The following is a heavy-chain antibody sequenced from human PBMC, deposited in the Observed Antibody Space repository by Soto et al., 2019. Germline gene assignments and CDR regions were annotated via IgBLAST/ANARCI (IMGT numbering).Heavy chain of an antibody. Sequence: GESLKISCKGSGYSFTSYWIAWVRQMPGKGLEWMGIIYPGDSDTRYSPSFQGQVTISADKSISTAYLQWDSLRASDTAMYYSETLRGSYYEPFDHWGQGTLVTVSS. CDR2: IYPGDSDT. J-gene: IGHJ4*02. CDR3: ETLRGSYYEPFDH. V-gene: IGHV5-51*01. D-gene: IGHD2-2*01. CDR1: GYSFTSYW.